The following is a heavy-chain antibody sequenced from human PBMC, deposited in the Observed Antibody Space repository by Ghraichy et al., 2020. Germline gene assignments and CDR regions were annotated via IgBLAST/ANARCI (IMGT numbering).Heavy chain of an antibody. CDR1: GFTFNNYG. CDR2: IRNDGENK. D-gene: IGHD3-10*01. J-gene: IGHJ6*02. V-gene: IGHV3-30*02. CDR3: ARDTGYIDTYYGMDV. Sequence: GESLNISCVVSGFTFNNYGMHWVRQAPGKGLQWVTFIRNDGENKVYPDSLKGRFTVSRDNSKNTVYLQMSSLRPEDTAVYYCARDTGYIDTYYGMDVWGQGTTVTV.